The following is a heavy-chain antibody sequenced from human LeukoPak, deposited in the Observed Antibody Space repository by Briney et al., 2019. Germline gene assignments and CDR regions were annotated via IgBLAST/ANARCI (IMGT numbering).Heavy chain of an antibody. Sequence: GGSLRLSCAASGFTFNTYNMNWVRQAPGKGLEWVSSISSSSSYIYYADSVKGRFTISRDNSKNTLYLQMNSLRAEDTAVYYCAKAFKSLSPKVSFDYWGQGTLVTVSS. CDR2: ISSSSSYI. J-gene: IGHJ4*02. CDR3: AKAFKSLSPKVSFDY. CDR1: GFTFNTYN. D-gene: IGHD4-11*01. V-gene: IGHV3-21*04.